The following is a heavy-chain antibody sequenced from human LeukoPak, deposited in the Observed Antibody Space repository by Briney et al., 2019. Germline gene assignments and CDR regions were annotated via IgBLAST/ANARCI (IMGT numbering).Heavy chain of an antibody. D-gene: IGHD6-13*01. CDR1: GFTFSSFA. CDR3: ARAYSSSWYKGGAFDI. J-gene: IGHJ3*02. CDR2: ISSDGGNK. V-gene: IGHV3-30-3*01. Sequence: PGGSLRLSSAASGFTFSSFALHWVRQAPGKGLEWVAIISSDGGNKYYADSVRGRFTVSRDNSKNTLYLQMNSLRAEDTAVYYCARAYSSSWYKGGAFDIWGQGTMVTVSS.